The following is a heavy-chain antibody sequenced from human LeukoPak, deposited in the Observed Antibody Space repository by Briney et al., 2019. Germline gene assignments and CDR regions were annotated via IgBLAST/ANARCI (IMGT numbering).Heavy chain of an antibody. J-gene: IGHJ4*02. V-gene: IGHV7-4-1*02. CDR1: GYIFNNYG. CDR2: ISTNTGNP. D-gene: IGHD5-18*01. Sequence: ASVKVSCKASGYIFNNYGVIWVRQAPGQGLEWMGWISTNTGNPTYAQGFTGRFVFSLDTSVSTAYLQISSLKAEDTAVYYCARDQGYSYGLVDYWGQGTLVTVSS. CDR3: ARDQGYSYGLVDY.